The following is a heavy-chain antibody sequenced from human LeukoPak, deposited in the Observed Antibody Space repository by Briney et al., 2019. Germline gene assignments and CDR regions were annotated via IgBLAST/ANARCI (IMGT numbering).Heavy chain of an antibody. V-gene: IGHV4-34*01. J-gene: IGHJ4*02. D-gene: IGHD3-9*01. CDR1: GGSFSGYY. Sequence: SETLSLTCAVYGGSFSGYYWSWIRQPPGKGLEWIGEINQSGSTNYNPSLKSRVTISVDTSKNQFSLKLSSVTAADTAVYYCARGRGAHRVPGFYDILTGYRGAFDYWGQGTLVTVSS. CDR2: INQSGST. CDR3: ARGRGAHRVPGFYDILTGYRGAFDY.